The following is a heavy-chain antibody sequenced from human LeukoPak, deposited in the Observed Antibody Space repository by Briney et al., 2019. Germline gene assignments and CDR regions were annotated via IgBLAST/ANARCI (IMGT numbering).Heavy chain of an antibody. D-gene: IGHD6-6*01. Sequence: PGGSLRLSCAASGFTFNCYAMSWVRQAPWERLQWVSGISDSGGNTYYADSVRGRFTTSRDNSKNTLYLQMNSLRAEDTAVYYCARHRSSWLIDYWSQGTLVTVSS. CDR2: ISDSGGNT. V-gene: IGHV3-23*01. CDR1: GFTFNCYA. CDR3: ARHRSSWLIDY. J-gene: IGHJ4*02.